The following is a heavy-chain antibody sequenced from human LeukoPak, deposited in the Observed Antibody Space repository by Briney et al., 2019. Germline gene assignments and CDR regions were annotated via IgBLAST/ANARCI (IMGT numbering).Heavy chain of an antibody. CDR3: ARDRGGQGDYYYYMDV. CDR2: IYYSGST. D-gene: IGHD2-15*01. Sequence: SETLSLTCTVSGDSISSGDYFWNWIRQPPGKGLEWIGYIYYSGSTYYNPSLKSRVTISVDTSKNQFSLRLSSVTAADTAVYYCARDRGGQGDYYYYMDVWGKGITVTVSS. V-gene: IGHV4-30-4*08. J-gene: IGHJ6*03. CDR1: GDSISSGDYF.